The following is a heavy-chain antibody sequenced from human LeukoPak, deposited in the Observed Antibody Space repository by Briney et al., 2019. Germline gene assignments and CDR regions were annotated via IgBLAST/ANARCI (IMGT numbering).Heavy chain of an antibody. V-gene: IGHV4-59*01. CDR2: IYYSGST. CDR1: GGSISSYY. CDR3: ARVDFNWLFDY. J-gene: IGHJ4*02. Sequence: PSETLSLTCTVSGGSISSYYWIWIRQPPGKGLEWIGYIYYSGSTNYNPSLKSRVTISVDTSKNQFYLKLSSVTAADTAVYYCARVDFNWLFDYWGQGTLVTVSS. D-gene: IGHD3-9*01.